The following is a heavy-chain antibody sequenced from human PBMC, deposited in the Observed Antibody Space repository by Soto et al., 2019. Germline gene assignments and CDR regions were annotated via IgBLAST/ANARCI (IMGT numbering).Heavy chain of an antibody. D-gene: IGHD5-18*01. CDR1: GYTFTSYG. CDR2: ISAYNGNT. V-gene: IGHV1-18*04. Sequence: QVQLVQSGGEVKKPGASVKVSCQASGYTFTSYGINWVRQAPGQGLEWMGWISAYNGNTNYAQKFQGRVTITTATATSTAYMELRSLSSDATAVYYCARDRDGNVDTDPKDYWGQGTLFTISS. CDR3: ARDRDGNVDTDPKDY. J-gene: IGHJ4*02.